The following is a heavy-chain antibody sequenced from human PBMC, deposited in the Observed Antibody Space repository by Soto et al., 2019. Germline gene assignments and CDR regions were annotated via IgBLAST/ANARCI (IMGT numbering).Heavy chain of an antibody. CDR1: GGCITSGGCY. CDR3: ARGGIAAAAPPDY. CDR2: IYYSGST. D-gene: IGHD6-13*01. V-gene: IGHV4-31*03. J-gene: IGHJ4*02. Sequence: QVQLQESGPGLVKPSQTLSLTCTVSGGCITSGGCYWSWIRQHPGKGLEWIGYIYYSGSTYYNPPLKGRGTISLDTSKNQFSRKLSSVTAADTAVYYRARGGIAAAAPPDYWGQGTLVTVSS.